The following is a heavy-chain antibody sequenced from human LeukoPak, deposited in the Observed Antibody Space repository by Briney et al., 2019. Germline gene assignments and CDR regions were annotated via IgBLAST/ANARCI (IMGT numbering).Heavy chain of an antibody. V-gene: IGHV3-30*03. J-gene: IGHJ3*02. D-gene: IGHD4-23*01. CDR1: GFTFSSYG. CDR2: ISYDGSNK. CDR3: ARVMADYGGKGNDAFDI. Sequence: PGRSLRPSCAASGFTFSSYGMHWVRQAPGKGLEWVAVISYDGSNKYYADSVKGRFTISRDNSKNTLYLQMNSLRAEDTAVYYCARVMADYGGKGNDAFDIWGRGTMVTVSS.